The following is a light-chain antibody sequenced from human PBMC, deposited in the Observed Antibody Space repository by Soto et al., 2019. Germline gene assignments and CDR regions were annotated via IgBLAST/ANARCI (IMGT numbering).Light chain of an antibody. J-gene: IGKJ4*01. V-gene: IGKV1-27*01. CDR1: QGISNY. CDR3: QKYNSDPLT. Sequence: DIQMTQSPFTLSASVGDRVTITCRANQGISNYLAWYQQKPGKAPQLLIYGATTLQSGVPSRFSGSGSGTDFTLTIASLQPEDVATYYCQKYNSDPLTFGGGTKVDIK. CDR2: GAT.